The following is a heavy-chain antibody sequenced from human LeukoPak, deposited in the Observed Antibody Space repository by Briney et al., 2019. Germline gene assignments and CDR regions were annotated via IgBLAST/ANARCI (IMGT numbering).Heavy chain of an antibody. D-gene: IGHD1-26*01. CDR2: IYPGDSGP. CDR1: GYSFTSYC. CDR3: GMSGDRVPLQDDVFDV. J-gene: IGHJ3*01. Sequence: GESLKISCKVSGYSFTSYCIGWVRQMPGKGLEWMGIIYPGDSGPTYSPSFQGQVTLSVDKSINTAYLQWSSLQASDTAMYYCGMSGDRVPLQDDVFDVWGQGTTVTVSS. V-gene: IGHV5-51*01.